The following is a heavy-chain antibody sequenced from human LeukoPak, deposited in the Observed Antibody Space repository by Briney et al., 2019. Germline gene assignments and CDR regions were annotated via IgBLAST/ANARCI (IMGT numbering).Heavy chain of an antibody. Sequence: SVKVSCKASGGTFSSYAISWVRQAPGQRLEWMGGIIPIFGTANYAQKFQGRVTITADESTSTAYMELSSLRSEDTAVYYCARPNFKYCSSTSCYTPAFDYWGQGTLVTVSS. CDR2: IIPIFGTA. V-gene: IGHV1-69*13. D-gene: IGHD2-2*02. J-gene: IGHJ4*02. CDR3: ARPNFKYCSSTSCYTPAFDY. CDR1: GGTFSSYA.